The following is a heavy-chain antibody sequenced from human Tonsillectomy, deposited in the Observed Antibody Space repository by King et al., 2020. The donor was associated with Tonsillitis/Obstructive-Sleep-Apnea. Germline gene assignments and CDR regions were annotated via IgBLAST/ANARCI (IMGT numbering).Heavy chain of an antibody. Sequence: QLVQSGAEVKKPGESLKISCKGSGYSFTSYWIGWVRQMPGKGLEWMGIIYPGDSDTRYSPSFQGQVTIPADKSISTAYLQWSSLKASDTAMYYCARPRPTPGIAAAGDAFDIWGQGTMVTVSS. V-gene: IGHV5-51*01. J-gene: IGHJ3*02. D-gene: IGHD6-13*01. CDR3: ARPRPTPGIAAAGDAFDI. CDR1: GYSFTSYW. CDR2: IYPGDSDT.